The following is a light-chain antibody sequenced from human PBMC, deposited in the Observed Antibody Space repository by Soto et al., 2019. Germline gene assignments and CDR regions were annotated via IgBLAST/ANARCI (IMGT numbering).Light chain of an antibody. J-gene: IGLJ1*01. CDR3: NSQSSNGIRV. CDR2: EVT. CDR1: SSDVGGYNY. Sequence: QSALTQPASVSGSPGQSITISCTGTSSDVGGYNYISWYQQHPGKAPKLVIYEVTKRPSGVSNRFSGSKSGNTASLTISGLQADDEADYYCNSQSSNGIRVFGTGTKLTVL. V-gene: IGLV2-14*01.